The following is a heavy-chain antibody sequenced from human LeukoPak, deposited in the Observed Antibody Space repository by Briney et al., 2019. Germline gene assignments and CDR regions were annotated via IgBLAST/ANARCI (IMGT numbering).Heavy chain of an antibody. J-gene: IGHJ6*02. V-gene: IGHV3-11*04. D-gene: IGHD3-22*01. Sequence: GGSLRLSCAISGFTFSDFYMNWIRQAPGKGLEWVSYISSSSSTIYYADSVKGRFTISRDNAKNSLYLQINSLRAEDTAVYYCARDRITMIVVVTPHGMGVWGQGTTVTVSS. CDR1: GFTFSDFY. CDR3: ARDRITMIVVVTPHGMGV. CDR2: ISSSSSTI.